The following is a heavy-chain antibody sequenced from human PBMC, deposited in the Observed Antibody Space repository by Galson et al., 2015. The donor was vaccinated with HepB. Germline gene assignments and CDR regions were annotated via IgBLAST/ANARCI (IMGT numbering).Heavy chain of an antibody. Sequence: SVKVSCMASGYTFTSYGISWVRQAPGQGLEWMGWISAYNGDTNYAQKLQGRVTMTTDTSTSTAYMELRSLRSDDTAVYYCARESSSSIAARRRFDPWGQGTLVTVSS. V-gene: IGHV1-18*01. CDR2: ISAYNGDT. J-gene: IGHJ5*02. D-gene: IGHD6-6*01. CDR1: GYTFTSYG. CDR3: ARESSSSIAARRRFDP.